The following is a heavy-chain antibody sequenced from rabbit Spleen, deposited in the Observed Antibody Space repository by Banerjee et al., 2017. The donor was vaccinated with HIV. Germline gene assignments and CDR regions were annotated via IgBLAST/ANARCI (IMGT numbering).Heavy chain of an antibody. CDR1: GFSFSSHLY. J-gene: IGHJ4*01. Sequence: QQQLEESGGDLVKPEGSLTLTCTASGFSFSSHLYMCWVRQAPGKGLELIACIYGATGSSTAYANWAKGRFTISKTSSTTVPLQMTSLTAADTATYFCARGSAAMTMVITGYYLYLWGQGTLVTVS. V-gene: IGHV1S45*01. D-gene: IGHD2-1*01. CDR3: ARGSAAMTMVITGYYLYL. CDR2: IYGATGSST.